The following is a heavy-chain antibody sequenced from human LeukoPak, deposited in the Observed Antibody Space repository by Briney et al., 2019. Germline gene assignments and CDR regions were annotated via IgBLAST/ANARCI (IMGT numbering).Heavy chain of an antibody. CDR2: ICYSGST. CDR3: ARSYIAASGRDAFDI. V-gene: IGHV4-59*01. D-gene: IGHD6-13*01. Sequence: SETLSLTCTVSGGSISSYYWSWIRQPPGKGLEWIGYICYSGSTNYNPSLKSRVTISVDTSKNQFSLKLSSVTAADTAIYYCARSYIAASGRDAFDIWGQGTMVTVSS. CDR1: GGSISSYY. J-gene: IGHJ3*02.